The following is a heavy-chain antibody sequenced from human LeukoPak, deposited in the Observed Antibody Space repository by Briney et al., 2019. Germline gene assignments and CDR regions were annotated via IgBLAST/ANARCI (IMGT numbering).Heavy chain of an antibody. Sequence: SETLSLTCTVSGGSIRSYYWSWIRQPPGKGLEWIGYVYYSGATNYNPSLMSRVTMSVDTSKNQFSLKLSSVTAADTAMYLCAKVKPSRPRCEWYFDLWGRGTLVTVSS. J-gene: IGHJ2*01. V-gene: IGHV4-59*01. CDR3: AKVKPSRPRCEWYFDL. D-gene: IGHD6-6*01. CDR2: VYYSGAT. CDR1: GGSIRSYY.